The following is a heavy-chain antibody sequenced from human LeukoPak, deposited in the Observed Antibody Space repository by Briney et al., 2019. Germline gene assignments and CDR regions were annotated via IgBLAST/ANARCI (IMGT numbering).Heavy chain of an antibody. CDR3: ARGGGNGGGWVGHYYYMDV. J-gene: IGHJ6*03. Sequence: SETLSLTCTVSGGSISSYYWSWIRQPPGKGLEWIGNMYHSGGTYKNPSLKSRVTISVDTSKNQFPLRLSSVSAADTAVYYCARGGGNGGGWVGHYYYMDVWGKGTTVTVSS. D-gene: IGHD4-23*01. CDR1: GGSISSYY. V-gene: IGHV4-59*04. CDR2: MYHSGGT.